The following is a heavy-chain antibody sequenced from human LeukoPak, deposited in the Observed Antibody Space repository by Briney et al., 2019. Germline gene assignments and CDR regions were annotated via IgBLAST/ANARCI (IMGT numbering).Heavy chain of an antibody. Sequence: ASETVPCIASGYFFTSHYMHWMRQAPGQGLEWMGEIITSGGYTTYPQKLQRRITMTRDTTNRTVHMELSSLTSDDTAVYSCARVGSGYGFDYWGQATLVTVSS. CDR2: IITSGGYT. CDR1: GYFFTSHY. V-gene: IGHV1-46*01. CDR3: ARVGSGYGFDY. D-gene: IGHD3-3*01. J-gene: IGHJ4*02.